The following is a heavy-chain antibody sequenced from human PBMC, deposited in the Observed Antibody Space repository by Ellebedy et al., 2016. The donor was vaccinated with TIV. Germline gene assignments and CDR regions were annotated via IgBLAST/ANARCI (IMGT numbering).Heavy chain of an antibody. CDR1: GGSMSSSY. CDR3: AGTPYYGSGTYYAFDY. D-gene: IGHD3-10*01. Sequence: SETLSLTXTVSGGSMSSSYWNWIRQPAGKGLEWIGRIYVSGGTNYNPSLKSRVTMSVDTSKNQFSLKLSSVTAADTAVYYCAGTPYYGSGTYYAFDYWGQGTLVTVSS. J-gene: IGHJ4*02. CDR2: IYVSGGT. V-gene: IGHV4-4*07.